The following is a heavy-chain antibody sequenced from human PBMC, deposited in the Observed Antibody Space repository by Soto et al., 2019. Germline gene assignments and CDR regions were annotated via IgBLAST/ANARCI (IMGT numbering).Heavy chain of an antibody. CDR2: IYPGDSNT. V-gene: IGHV5-51*01. CDR1: GYSFSNYW. CDR3: ARQGYCSSTACYTVDY. D-gene: IGHD2-2*02. Sequence: VASLKISCKGSGYSFSNYWIGWVRQMPGKGLEWMGIIYPGDSNTRYSPSFQGQVTISADKSISTAYLQWSSLKASDTAMYYCARQGYCSSTACYTVDYRRQGTLATVTS. J-gene: IGHJ4*02.